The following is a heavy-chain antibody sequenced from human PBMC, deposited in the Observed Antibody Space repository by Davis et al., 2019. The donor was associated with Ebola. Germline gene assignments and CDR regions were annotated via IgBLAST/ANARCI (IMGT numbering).Heavy chain of an antibody. Sequence: SETLSLTCAVYGGSFSGYYWSWIRQPPGKGLEWIGEINHSGSTNYNPSLKSRVTISVDTSKNQFSLKLSSVTAADTAVYYCARRRRVYYGMDVWGQGTTVTVSS. CDR2: INHSGST. J-gene: IGHJ6*02. V-gene: IGHV4-34*01. CDR3: ARRRRVYYGMDV. CDR1: GGSFSGYY.